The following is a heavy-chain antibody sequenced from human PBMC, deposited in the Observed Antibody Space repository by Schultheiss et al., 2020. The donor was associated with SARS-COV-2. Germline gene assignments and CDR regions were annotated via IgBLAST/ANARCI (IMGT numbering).Heavy chain of an antibody. CDR1: GFTFSTYA. D-gene: IGHD5-12*01. CDR2: ISGDGFGT. V-gene: IGHV3-23*01. CDR3: ARRDSCFDFPRY. J-gene: IGHJ4*02. Sequence: GGSLRLSCAASGFTFSTYAMSWVRQAPGKGLEWVSGISGDGFGTYYADSVKGRFTISRDNSKNTLYLQMNSLRAEDTAVYYCARRDSCFDFPRYWGQGTLVTVSS.